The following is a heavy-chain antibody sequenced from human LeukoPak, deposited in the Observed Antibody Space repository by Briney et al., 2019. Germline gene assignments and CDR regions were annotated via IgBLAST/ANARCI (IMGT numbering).Heavy chain of an antibody. V-gene: IGHV3-23*01. CDR2: ISGSVGTT. CDR3: AKGLSSGPGRFDY. J-gene: IGHJ4*02. Sequence: GGALRLSCAASGFTFINNAMTWARQPPGKGLDGVQSISGSVGTTYYADSVKGRFTISRDNSKNTLSLQMNSLRAEDTAVYYGAKGLSSGPGRFDYWGQGTLVTVSS. D-gene: IGHD6-19*01. CDR1: GFTFINNA.